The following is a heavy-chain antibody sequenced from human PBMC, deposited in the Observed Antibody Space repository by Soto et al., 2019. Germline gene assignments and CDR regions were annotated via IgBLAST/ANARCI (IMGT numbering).Heavy chain of an antibody. CDR3: AKDSWYFDL. Sequence: SLRLSCEASGFVFTNFWMHWVRHVPGKGLVWVARIDTSGHSTNYAESVKGRFTISRDNAKNTVSLQMNSLRVEDTGVYYCAKDSWYFDLWSQGSQVTVSS. J-gene: IGHJ4*02. CDR2: IDTSGHST. CDR1: GFVFTNFW. D-gene: IGHD6-13*01. V-gene: IGHV3-74*01.